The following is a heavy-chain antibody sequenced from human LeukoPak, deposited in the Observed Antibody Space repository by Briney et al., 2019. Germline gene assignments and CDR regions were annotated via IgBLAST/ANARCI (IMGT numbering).Heavy chain of an antibody. CDR2: IYYSGST. CDR3: ARATMYWPRFDY. CDR1: GGSISSYY. V-gene: IGHV4-59*12. J-gene: IGHJ4*02. D-gene: IGHD3-10*02. Sequence: PSETLSLTCTVSGGSISSYYWSWIRQPPGKGLEWIGYIYYSGSTNYNPSLKSRVTISVDTSKNQFSLKLSSVTAADTAVYYCARATMYWPRFDYWGQGTLVTVSS.